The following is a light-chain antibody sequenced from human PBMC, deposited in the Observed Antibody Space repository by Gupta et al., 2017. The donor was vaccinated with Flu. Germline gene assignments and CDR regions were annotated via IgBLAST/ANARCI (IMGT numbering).Light chain of an antibody. V-gene: IGLV2-8*01. CDR3: SSYSGSKYEGSNIHCV. J-gene: IGLJ6*01. CDR1: SSDVGAHDY. CDR2: EVI. Sequence: QSALTQPPSASGSPGQSVTISCTGTSSDVGAHDYVSWYHHHPGKAPTITIYEVIKRPSGVPEGFSGSKSGNTASLTVSAPHAEDEADDYCSSYSGSKYEGSNIHCVFGRGTKVTVL.